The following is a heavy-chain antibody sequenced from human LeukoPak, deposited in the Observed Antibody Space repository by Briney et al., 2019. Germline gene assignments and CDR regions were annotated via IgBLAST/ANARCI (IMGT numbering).Heavy chain of an antibody. CDR2: ISSSSSYI. V-gene: IGHV3-21*01. Sequence: GSLRLSCAASGFTFSSYSMNWVRQAPGKGLEWVSSISSSSSYIYYADSVKGRFTISRDNAKNSLYLQMNSLRAEDTAVYYCAREFSGDDAFDIWGQGTLVTVSS. J-gene: IGHJ3*02. CDR1: GFTFSSYS. D-gene: IGHD1-14*01. CDR3: AREFSGDDAFDI.